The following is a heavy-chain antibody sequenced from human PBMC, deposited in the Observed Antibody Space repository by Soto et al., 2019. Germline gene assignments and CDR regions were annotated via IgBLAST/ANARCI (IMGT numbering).Heavy chain of an antibody. CDR2: IWYDGSNK. D-gene: IGHD1-26*01. CDR1: GFTFSSYG. V-gene: IGHV3-33*01. CDR3: ARSGSYYYYYGMDV. J-gene: IGHJ6*02. Sequence: GGSLRLSCAASGFTFSSYGMHWVRQAPGKGLEWVAVIWYDGSNKYYADSVKGRFTISRDNSKNTLYLQMNSLRAEDTAVYYCARSGSYYYYYGMDVWGQGTTVTVSS.